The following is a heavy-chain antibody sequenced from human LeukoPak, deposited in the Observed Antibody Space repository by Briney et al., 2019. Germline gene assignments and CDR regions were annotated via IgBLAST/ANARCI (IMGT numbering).Heavy chain of an antibody. J-gene: IGHJ3*02. V-gene: IGHV1-69*04. CDR3: AREFPPPDAFDI. CDR1: GGTFSSYA. CDR2: IIPILGIA. Sequence: ASVKVSCKASGGTFSSYAISWVRQAPGQGLEWMGRIIPILGIANYAQKFQGRVMITADKSTSTAYMELSSLRSEDTAVYYCAREFPPPDAFDIWGQGTMVTVSS.